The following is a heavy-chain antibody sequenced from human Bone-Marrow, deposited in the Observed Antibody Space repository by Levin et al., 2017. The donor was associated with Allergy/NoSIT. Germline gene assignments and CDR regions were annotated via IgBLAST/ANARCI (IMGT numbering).Heavy chain of an antibody. V-gene: IGHV1-2*02. CDR2: INPNTGDT. Sequence: ASVKVSCKTSGYTFTGYFIHWVRQAPGQGLECMGWINPNTGDTYYAENFKGRSTLTRDRSTSTAYMDLNRMRSDDTAVYYCASAMGDLKNHWGQGTLVTVSS. CDR3: ASAMGDLKNH. CDR1: GYTFTGYF. J-gene: IGHJ4*01. D-gene: IGHD3-16*01.